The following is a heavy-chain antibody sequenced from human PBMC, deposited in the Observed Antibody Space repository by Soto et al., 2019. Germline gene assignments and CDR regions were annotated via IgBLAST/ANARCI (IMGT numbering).Heavy chain of an antibody. D-gene: IGHD6-19*01. CDR2: IDAGYDNTNT. V-gene: IGHV1-3*01. Sequence: GASVKVSCKASGYIFSSYAMHWVRQAPGQRLEWMGWIDAGYDNTNTKYSQKFQGRLTITRDTSASTAYVELSSLRSEDTAVYYCATLSYSSGYYWGQGTQVTVSS. CDR1: GYIFSSYA. J-gene: IGHJ4*02. CDR3: ATLSYSSGYY.